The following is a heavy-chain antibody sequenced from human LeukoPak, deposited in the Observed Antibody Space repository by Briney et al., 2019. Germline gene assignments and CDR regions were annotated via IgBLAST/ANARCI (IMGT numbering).Heavy chain of an antibody. CDR3: ARGPSTTVTNRNYFDY. J-gene: IGHJ4*02. CDR2: INPNSGGT. D-gene: IGHD4-11*01. CDR1: GYTFTSYG. V-gene: IGHV1-2*02. Sequence: ASVKVSCKASGYTFTSYGISWVRQAPGQGLDWMGWINPNSGGTNYAQKFQGRVTMTRDTSISTAYMELSRLRSDDTAVYYCARGPSTTVTNRNYFDYWGQGTLVTVSS.